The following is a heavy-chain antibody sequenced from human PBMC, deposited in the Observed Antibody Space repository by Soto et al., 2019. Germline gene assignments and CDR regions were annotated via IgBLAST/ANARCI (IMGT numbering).Heavy chain of an antibody. CDR2: MTPSGDL. CDR3: ARYQEAAAFKD. CDR1: GFPFTSLD. V-gene: IGHV1-8*01. D-gene: IGHD6-25*01. Sequence: QVQLVQSGAEVRKPGASVKVSCKASGFPFTSLDINWGRQAPGQGLEWVGYMTPSGDLGFAQKFRGRVPMNREASTSTGSMELSIRRSDDTAVYYCARYQEAAAFKDWGQGTLVTVSS. J-gene: IGHJ4*02.